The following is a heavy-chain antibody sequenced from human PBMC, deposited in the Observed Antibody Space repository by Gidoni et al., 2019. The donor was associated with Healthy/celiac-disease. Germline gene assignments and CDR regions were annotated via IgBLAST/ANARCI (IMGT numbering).Heavy chain of an antibody. CDR3: ARDISGPLDGYNLRY. CDR2: MIPIIGTA. Sequence: QVQLVQSGAEVKKPGSSVKVSCTASGGTFSSYAISWVRQAPGQGLEWMGGMIPIIGTANYAQKFQGRVTITADESTSTAYMGLSSRRSEDTAVYYCARDISGPLDGYNLRYWGQGTLVTVSS. D-gene: IGHD5-12*01. J-gene: IGHJ4*02. V-gene: IGHV1-69*01. CDR1: GGTFSSYA.